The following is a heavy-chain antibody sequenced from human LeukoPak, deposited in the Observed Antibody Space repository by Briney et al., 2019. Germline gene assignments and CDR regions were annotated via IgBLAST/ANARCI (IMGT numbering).Heavy chain of an antibody. CDR1: GFTFSSYG. CDR2: ISSSSSTI. CDR3: AREGRGSYYLSDFDY. Sequence: PGGSLRLSCAASGFTFSSYGMNWVRQAPGKGLEWVSYISSSSSTIYYADSVKGRFTVSRDNAKNSLYLQMNSLRAEDTAVYYCAREGRGSYYLSDFDYWGQGTLVTVSS. V-gene: IGHV3-48*01. D-gene: IGHD1-26*01. J-gene: IGHJ4*02.